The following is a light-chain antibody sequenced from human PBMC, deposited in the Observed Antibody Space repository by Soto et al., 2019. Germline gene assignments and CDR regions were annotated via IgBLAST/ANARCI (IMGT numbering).Light chain of an antibody. Sequence: IQLTQSPSSLSASVGDRVTITCRASQGISSYLAWYQQKPGKAPKLLIYAASTLQSGVPSRFSGSGSGTDFTLTISSLQPEDFATYSCQQLNSYPITFGQGKRLEIK. J-gene: IGKJ5*01. CDR2: AAS. CDR3: QQLNSYPIT. V-gene: IGKV1-9*01. CDR1: QGISSY.